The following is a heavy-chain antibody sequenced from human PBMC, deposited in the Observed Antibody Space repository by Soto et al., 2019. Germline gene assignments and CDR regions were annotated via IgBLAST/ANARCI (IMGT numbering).Heavy chain of an antibody. V-gene: IGHV1-69*13. CDR1: GGTLSSYA. Sequence: GASVKVSCKASGGTLSSYAISWVRQAPGQGLEWMGGIIPIFGTANYAQKFQGRVTITADESTSTAYMELSSLRSEDTAVYYCARGGIWSGYYSFGWFDPWGQGTLVTVSS. D-gene: IGHD3-3*01. CDR2: IIPIFGTA. J-gene: IGHJ5*02. CDR3: ARGGIWSGYYSFGWFDP.